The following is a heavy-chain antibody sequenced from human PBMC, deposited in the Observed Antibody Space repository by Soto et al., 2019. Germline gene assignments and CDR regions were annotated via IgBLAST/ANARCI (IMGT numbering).Heavy chain of an antibody. CDR3: AKVGRRTYCGGDCPHSYFDY. CDR2: ISGSGGST. CDR1: GFTFSSYA. V-gene: IGHV3-23*01. D-gene: IGHD2-21*02. Sequence: EVQLLESGGGLVQPGGSLRLSCAASGFTFSSYAMSWVRQAPGKGLEWVSAISGSGGSTYYADSVKGRFTISRDNSKNTLYLQMNSLRAEDTAVYYCAKVGRRTYCGGDCPHSYFDYWGQGTQVTVSS. J-gene: IGHJ4*02.